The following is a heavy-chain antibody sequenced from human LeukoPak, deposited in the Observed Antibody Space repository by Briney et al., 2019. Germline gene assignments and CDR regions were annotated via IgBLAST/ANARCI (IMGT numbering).Heavy chain of an antibody. Sequence: GGSLRLSCASSGFTFSNYAIHWVRQAPGKGLEWVAVISYDGNKKYYADSVKGRFTISRDNSKNTLYLQMNSLRVEDTAVYYCAKAVNTLIVGATNFDYWGQGTLVTVSS. CDR2: ISYDGNKK. CDR1: GFTFSNYA. J-gene: IGHJ4*02. V-gene: IGHV3-30-3*01. CDR3: AKAVNTLIVGATNFDY. D-gene: IGHD1-26*01.